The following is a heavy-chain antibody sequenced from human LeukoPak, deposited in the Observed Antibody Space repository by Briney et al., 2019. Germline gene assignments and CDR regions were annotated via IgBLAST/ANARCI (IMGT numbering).Heavy chain of an antibody. Sequence: SETLSLTCTVSGGSISSYYWSWIRQPPGKGLEWIGYIYYSGSTNYNPSLKSRVTISVDTSKNQFSLKLSSVTAADTAVYYCARGSYDLWLPYWGQGTLVTVSS. V-gene: IGHV4-59*01. CDR3: ARGSYDLWLPY. CDR1: GGSISSYY. CDR2: IYYSGST. J-gene: IGHJ4*02. D-gene: IGHD3-3*01.